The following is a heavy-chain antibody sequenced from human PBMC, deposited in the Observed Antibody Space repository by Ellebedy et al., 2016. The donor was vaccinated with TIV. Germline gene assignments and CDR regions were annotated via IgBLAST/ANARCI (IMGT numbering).Heavy chain of an antibody. Sequence: LRLSCTVSGGSISSGSYYWSWIRQHPGKGLEWIGYIYYSGNTYYNPSLKSRVTISVDTSKNQFSLKLSSVTAADTAVYYCARSDSSGYYYFDYWGQGTLVTVSS. CDR3: ARSDSSGYYYFDY. V-gene: IGHV4-31*03. J-gene: IGHJ4*02. D-gene: IGHD3-22*01. CDR1: GGSISSGSYY. CDR2: IYYSGNT.